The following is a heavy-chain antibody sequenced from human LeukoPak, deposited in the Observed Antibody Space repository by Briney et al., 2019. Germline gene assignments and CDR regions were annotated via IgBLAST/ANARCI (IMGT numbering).Heavy chain of an antibody. CDR3: AREHIFLTVFSLAY. CDR1: GYTFTTYS. D-gene: IGHD3-9*01. CDR2: INAGNGNT. V-gene: IGHV1-3*01. Sequence: ASVKVSCKASGYTFTTYSIFWVRQAPGQRLEWMGWINAGNGNTKYSQKFQDRVTITRDTSASTAYMELSSLRSEDTAVYYCAREHIFLTVFSLAYGAQEPLATVSS. J-gene: IGHJ4*02.